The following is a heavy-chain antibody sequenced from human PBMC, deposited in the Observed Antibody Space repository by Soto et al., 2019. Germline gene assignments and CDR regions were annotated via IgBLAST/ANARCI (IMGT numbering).Heavy chain of an antibody. Sequence: TLSLTCTVSGGSISSYYWSWIRQPPGKGLEWIGYIYYSGSTNYNPSLKSRVTISVDTSKNQFSLKLSSVTAADTAVYYCARVDGAARFVSYYYGMDVWGQGTTVTV. CDR2: IYYSGST. V-gene: IGHV4-59*01. CDR3: ARVDGAARFVSYYYGMDV. J-gene: IGHJ6*02. CDR1: GGSISSYY. D-gene: IGHD6-6*01.